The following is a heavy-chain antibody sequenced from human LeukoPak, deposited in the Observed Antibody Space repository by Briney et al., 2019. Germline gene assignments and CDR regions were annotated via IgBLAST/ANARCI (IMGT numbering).Heavy chain of an antibody. CDR3: ARRSYNSPFRY. CDR2: INHSGSI. D-gene: IGHD5-24*01. J-gene: IGHJ4*02. Sequence: SETLSLTCGVYGGSFSGYYWSWIRQPPGKGLEWIGEINHSGSIDYNPSLKSRVTISVDTSKNQFSLRLSSVTAADTAVYYCARRSYNSPFRYWGQGTLVTVSS. V-gene: IGHV4-34*01. CDR1: GGSFSGYY.